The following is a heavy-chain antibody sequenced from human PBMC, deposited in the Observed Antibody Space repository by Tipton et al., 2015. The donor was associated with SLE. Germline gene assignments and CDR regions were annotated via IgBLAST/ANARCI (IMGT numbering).Heavy chain of an antibody. V-gene: IGHV3-53*05. D-gene: IGHD2-2*01. CDR3: ARDPYCSSTSCPGGY. J-gene: IGHJ4*02. Sequence: SLRLSCAASGFTVSSNYMSWVRQAPGKGLEWASVIYSGGSTYYADSVKGRFTISRDNSKNTLYLQMNSLRAEDTAVYYCARDPYCSSTSCPGGYWGQGTLVTVSS. CDR2: IYSGGST. CDR1: GFTVSSNY.